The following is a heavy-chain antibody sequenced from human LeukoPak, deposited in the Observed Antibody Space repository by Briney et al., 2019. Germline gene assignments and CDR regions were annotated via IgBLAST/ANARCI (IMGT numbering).Heavy chain of an antibody. D-gene: IGHD6-13*01. Sequence: GVSLRLSCVASGFSFDSYWMNWVRQAPGRGLEWVANINHDATEKYYVDSVKGRFTISRDNAKKSLYLQMNRLRADDTAVYHCARVRSAAAGPLDYWGQGALVTVSS. V-gene: IGHV3-7*01. CDR2: INHDATEK. CDR3: ARVRSAAAGPLDY. J-gene: IGHJ4*02. CDR1: GFSFDSYW.